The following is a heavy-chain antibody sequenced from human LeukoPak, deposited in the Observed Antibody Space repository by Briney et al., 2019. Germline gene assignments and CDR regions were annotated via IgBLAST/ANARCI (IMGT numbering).Heavy chain of an antibody. V-gene: IGHV4-4*07. Sequence: SETLSLTCTVSGGSMSNYYWGWIRQPAEKGLEWIGRLRSTGSTNYNPSLKSRVTMSLDTSKKQFSLKLTSVTAADTAMYFCARSDYGSDASYDAFDLWGQGAVVTISS. CDR3: ARSDYGSDASYDAFDL. CDR2: LRSTGST. D-gene: IGHD4-17*01. CDR1: GGSMSNYY. J-gene: IGHJ3*01.